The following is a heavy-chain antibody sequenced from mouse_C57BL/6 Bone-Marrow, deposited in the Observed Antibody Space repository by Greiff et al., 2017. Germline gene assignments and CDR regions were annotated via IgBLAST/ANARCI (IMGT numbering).Heavy chain of an antibody. D-gene: IGHD2-4*01. J-gene: IGHJ3*01. V-gene: IGHV1-80*01. Sequence: VHLVESGAELVKPGASVKISCKASGYAFSSYWMNWVKQRPGKGLEWIGQIYPGDGDTNYNGKFKGKATLTADKSSSTAYMQLSSLTSEDSAVYFCARSHYDWFAYWGQGTLVTVSA. CDR3: ARSHYDWFAY. CDR1: GYAFSSYW. CDR2: IYPGDGDT.